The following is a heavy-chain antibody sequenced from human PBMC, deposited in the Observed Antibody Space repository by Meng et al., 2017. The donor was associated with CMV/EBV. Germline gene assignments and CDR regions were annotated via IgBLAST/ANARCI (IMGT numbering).Heavy chain of an antibody. Sequence: VPVTQGGAGLLKRSGTLSLPCAVYGGSFSGYYWSWIRQPPGKGLEWIGEINHSGSTNYNPSLKSRVTISVDTSKNQFSLKLSSVTAADTAVYYCARGRGVGDYVWGSYRSRGVYFDYWGQGTLVTVSS. CDR1: GGSFSGYY. CDR3: ARGRGVGDYVWGSYRSRGVYFDY. J-gene: IGHJ4*02. CDR2: INHSGST. V-gene: IGHV4-34*01. D-gene: IGHD3-16*02.